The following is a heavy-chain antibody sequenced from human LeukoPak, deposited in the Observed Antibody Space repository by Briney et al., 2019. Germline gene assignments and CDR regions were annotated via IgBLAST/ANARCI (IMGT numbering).Heavy chain of an antibody. J-gene: IGHJ6*02. Sequence: ASVKVSCKASGGTFSSYAISWVRQAPGQGLEWMGRIIPILGIANYAQKFQGRVTITADKSTSTAYMELSSLRSEDTAVYYCARDRIVVVVAATPLDYYYYGMDVWGQGTTVTVSS. V-gene: IGHV1-69*04. CDR1: GGTFSSYA. D-gene: IGHD2-15*01. CDR3: ARDRIVVVVAATPLDYYYYGMDV. CDR2: IIPILGIA.